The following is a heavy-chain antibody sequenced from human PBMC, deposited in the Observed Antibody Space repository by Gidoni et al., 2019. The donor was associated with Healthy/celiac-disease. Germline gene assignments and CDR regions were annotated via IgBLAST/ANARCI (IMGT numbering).Heavy chain of an antibody. Sequence: QVQLVASGGGVVQPGRSVRLSSAASAFTFRTYAMHWVRQAPGKGRGWVAVISYDGSNKSYADSVKGRFTISRDNSKNTLYLQMNSLRAEDTAVYYCARDPYSGSSGNSFDPWGQGTLVTVSS. CDR3: ARDPYSGSSGNSFDP. V-gene: IGHV3-30-3*01. CDR1: AFTFRTYA. D-gene: IGHD5-12*01. J-gene: IGHJ5*02. CDR2: ISYDGSNK.